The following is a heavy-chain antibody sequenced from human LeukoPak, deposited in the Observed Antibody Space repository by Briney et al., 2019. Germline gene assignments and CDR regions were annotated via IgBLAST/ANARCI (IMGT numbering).Heavy chain of an antibody. CDR3: ARDKEYQLPRYYYYYYYMDV. Sequence: GGSLRLSCAASGFTFSSYWMSWVRQAPGKGLEWVANIKQDGSEKYYVDSVKGRFTISRDNAKNSLYLQMNSLRAEDTAVYYCARDKEYQLPRYYYYYYYMDVWGKGTTVTVSS. V-gene: IGHV3-7*01. J-gene: IGHJ6*03. D-gene: IGHD2-2*01. CDR2: IKQDGSEK. CDR1: GFTFSSYW.